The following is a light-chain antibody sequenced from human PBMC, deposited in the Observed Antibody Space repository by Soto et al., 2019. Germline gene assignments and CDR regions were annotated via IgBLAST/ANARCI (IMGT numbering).Light chain of an antibody. J-gene: IGKJ2*01. V-gene: IGKV1-33*01. Sequence: DSQMTQSPSSLSASVGDRVTITCRASQDITNYLNWYRQIPGNAPELLIYGASNLETGVPSTLSGSGPLTQFNFTISSLQPEDIPTSYCQQYDNLPPYTFGQGTKLEI. CDR3: QQYDNLPPYT. CDR1: QDITNY. CDR2: GAS.